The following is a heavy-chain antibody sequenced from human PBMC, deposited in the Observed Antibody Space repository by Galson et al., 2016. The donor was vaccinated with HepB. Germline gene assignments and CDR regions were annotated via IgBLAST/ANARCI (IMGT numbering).Heavy chain of an antibody. D-gene: IGHD1-14*01. CDR2: IIPVSRTP. CDR3: ARGGPSNQALLFPEPLRT. J-gene: IGHJ4*02. Sequence: SVKVSCKASGGTFSNYRIDWVRQAPGQGLEWMGGIIPVSRTPNYAQKFQVRVTITADESTSSSYMELTSLKSEDTAVYFCARGGPSNQALLFPEPLRTWGQGTLVTVSS. CDR1: GGTFSNYR. V-gene: IGHV1-69*13.